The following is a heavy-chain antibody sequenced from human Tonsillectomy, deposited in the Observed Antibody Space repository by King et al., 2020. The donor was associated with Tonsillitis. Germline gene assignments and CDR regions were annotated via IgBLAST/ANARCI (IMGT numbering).Heavy chain of an antibody. J-gene: IGHJ6*02. Sequence: VQLVESGGGLVQPGGSLRLSCAASGFTFSNYAMSWVRQAPGKGLEWVSTISGSGGSTYYADSVKGRFTISRDNSKSTLYLQMSSLRAEDTAVYYCAKVDCFDFWSGYFPENYYYGMDVWGQGTTVTVSS. V-gene: IGHV3-23*04. CDR3: AKVDCFDFWSGYFPENYYYGMDV. D-gene: IGHD3-3*01. CDR2: ISGSGGST. CDR1: GFTFSNYA.